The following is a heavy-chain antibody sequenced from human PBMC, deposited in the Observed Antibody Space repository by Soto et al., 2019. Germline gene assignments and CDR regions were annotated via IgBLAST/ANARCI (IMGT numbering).Heavy chain of an antibody. V-gene: IGHV1-3*01. CDR3: ARGYYDSSGYILGLRFYWFDP. Sequence: GASVKVSCKASGGTFSSYAISWVRQAPGQGLEWMGWINAGNGNTKYSQKFQGRVTITRDTSASTAYMELSSLRSEDTAVYYCARGYYDSSGYILGLRFYWFDPWGQGTLVTVPQ. CDR1: GGTFSSYA. J-gene: IGHJ5*02. D-gene: IGHD3-22*01. CDR2: INAGNGNT.